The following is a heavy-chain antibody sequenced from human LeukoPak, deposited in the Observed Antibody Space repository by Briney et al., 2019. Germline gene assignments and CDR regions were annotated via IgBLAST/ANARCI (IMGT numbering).Heavy chain of an antibody. CDR2: ISYDGTNE. D-gene: IGHD4/OR15-4a*01. V-gene: IGHV3-30*03. CDR3: ARAYGGYYFDY. CDR1: GFTFSSYG. Sequence: GGSLRLSCAASGFTFSSYGMHWVRQAPGKGLEWVAVISYDGTNEYYADSVKGRFTISRDNSKNTLYLQMNSLRAEDTAVYYCARAYGGYYFDYWGQGTLVTVSS. J-gene: IGHJ4*02.